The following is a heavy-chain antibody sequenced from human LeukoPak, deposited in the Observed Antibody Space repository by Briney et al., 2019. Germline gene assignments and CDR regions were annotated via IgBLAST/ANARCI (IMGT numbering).Heavy chain of an antibody. Sequence: SETLSLTCTVSGYSISSGYFWGWIRQPPGKGLEWIGSFYHSGITYYNPSLKSRVTISVEMSKNQFSLKLSSVTAADTAVYYCARVAYCSGGSCYSGQGDAFDIWGQGTMVTVSS. V-gene: IGHV4-38-2*02. CDR3: ARVAYCSGGSCYSGQGDAFDI. CDR1: GYSISSGYF. D-gene: IGHD2-15*01. J-gene: IGHJ3*02. CDR2: FYHSGIT.